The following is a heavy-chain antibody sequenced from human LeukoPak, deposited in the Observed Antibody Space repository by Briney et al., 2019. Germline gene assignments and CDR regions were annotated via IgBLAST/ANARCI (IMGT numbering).Heavy chain of an antibody. CDR3: ARDLYTMVRGVTSPIPLDY. D-gene: IGHD3-10*01. J-gene: IGHJ4*02. V-gene: IGHV1-18*01. CDR1: GYTFTSYG. CDR2: ISAYNGNT. Sequence: ASVKVSCKASGYTFTSYGISWVRQAPGQGLEWMGWISAYNGNTNYAQKLQGRVTMTTDTSTSTAYMELRSLRSDDTAVYYCARDLYTMVRGVTSPIPLDYWGQGTLVTVSS.